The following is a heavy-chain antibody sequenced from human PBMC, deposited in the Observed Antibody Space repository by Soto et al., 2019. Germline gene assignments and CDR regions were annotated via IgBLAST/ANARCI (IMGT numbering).Heavy chain of an antibody. J-gene: IGHJ4*02. CDR3: AHKNRGNDIMITFGGVIALDPYFDY. V-gene: IGHV2-5*02. D-gene: IGHD3-16*02. Sequence: SGATLVNPTQTLTLTCTFSGFSLSTSGVGVGWIRQPPGKALEWLALIYWDDDKRYSPSLKSRLTITKDTSKNQVVLTMTNMDPVDTATYYCAHKNRGNDIMITFGGVIALDPYFDYWGQGTLVTVSS. CDR2: IYWDDDK. CDR1: GFSLSTSGVG.